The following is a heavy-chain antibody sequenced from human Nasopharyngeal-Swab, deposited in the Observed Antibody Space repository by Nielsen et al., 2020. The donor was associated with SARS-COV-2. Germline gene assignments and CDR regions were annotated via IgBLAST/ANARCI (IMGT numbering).Heavy chain of an antibody. J-gene: IGHJ6*02. CDR1: GFTFSNYW. Sequence: GESLKISCAASGFTFSNYWMHWVRQAPGKGLVWVSGINSDGSNTNYADSVKGRFTISRDNAKNSLYLQMNSLRAEDTAVYYCARVPALIPYYYYCMDVWGQGTTVTVSS. CDR3: ARVPALIPYYYYCMDV. CDR2: INSDGSNT. D-gene: IGHD2-21*01. V-gene: IGHV3-74*01.